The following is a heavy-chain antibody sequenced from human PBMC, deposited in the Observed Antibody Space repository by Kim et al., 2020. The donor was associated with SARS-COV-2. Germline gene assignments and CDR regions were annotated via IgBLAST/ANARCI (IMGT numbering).Heavy chain of an antibody. CDR2: INQSGST. CDR1: GGSFSNYC. D-gene: IGHD3-16*02. Sequence: SETLSLSCAVYGGSFSNYCWSWIRQPPGKGLEWIGEINQSGSTNYNPSPKSGVTITVDTSKNHSSLKLISVTAADTAAFYCSRSLSWCLSDYAFDMWGQG. CDR3: SRSLSWCLSDYAFDM. J-gene: IGHJ3*02. V-gene: IGHV4-34*01.